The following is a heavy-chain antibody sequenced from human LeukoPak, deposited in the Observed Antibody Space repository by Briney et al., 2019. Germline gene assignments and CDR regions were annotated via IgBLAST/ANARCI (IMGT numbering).Heavy chain of an antibody. CDR1: GGSISPYF. J-gene: IGHJ4*02. Sequence: PSETLSLTCTVSGGSISPYFWSWIRQPPGKGLEWIGYIYYTGSTSYNPSLKSRVIISADTSKNQFSLKLRSVTAADTAVYYCARHYPNHRYDSSGYYYGGFDYWGQGTPVTVSS. D-gene: IGHD3-22*01. CDR3: ARHYPNHRYDSSGYYYGGFDY. CDR2: IYYTGST. V-gene: IGHV4-59*08.